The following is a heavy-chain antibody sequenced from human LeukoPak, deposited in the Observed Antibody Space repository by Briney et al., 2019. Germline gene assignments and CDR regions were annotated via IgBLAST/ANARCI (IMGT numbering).Heavy chain of an antibody. Sequence: SETLSLTCTVSGGSISSGGYYWSWIRQPPGKGLEWIGYIYHSGSTYYNPSLKSRVTISVDRSKNQFSLKLSSVTAADTAVYYCARGVVPAAKYYYYMDVWGKGTTVTVSS. D-gene: IGHD2-2*01. CDR2: IYHSGST. J-gene: IGHJ6*03. CDR3: ARGVVPAAKYYYYMDV. CDR1: GGSISSGGYY. V-gene: IGHV4-30-2*01.